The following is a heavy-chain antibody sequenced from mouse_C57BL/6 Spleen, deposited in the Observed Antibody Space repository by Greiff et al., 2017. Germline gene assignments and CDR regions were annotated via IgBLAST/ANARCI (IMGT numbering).Heavy chain of an antibody. J-gene: IGHJ1*03. Sequence: ESGPGLVKPSQSLSLTCSVTGYSITSGYYWNWIRQFPGNKLEWMGYISYDGSNNYNPSLKNRISITRDTSKNQFFLKLNSVTTEDTATYYCAGYGYDEDYWYCDVWGTGTTVTVSS. CDR2: ISYDGSN. CDR3: AGYGYDEDYWYCDV. V-gene: IGHV3-6*01. CDR1: GYSITSGYY. D-gene: IGHD2-2*01.